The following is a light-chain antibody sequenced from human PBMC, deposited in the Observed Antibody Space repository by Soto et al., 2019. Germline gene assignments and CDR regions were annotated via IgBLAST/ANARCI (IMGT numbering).Light chain of an antibody. V-gene: IGLV2-14*03. CDR3: RSYASGSTHVL. CDR1: SSDVGYFDY. CDR2: DVS. Sequence: QSALAQPASVAGSPGQSITISCTGTSSDVGYFDYVSWYQQHPGKAPKLMIFDVSDRSSGVSDRFSGSKSINTAFLTISGLQAEDKACDFCRSYASGSTHVLFGGGTKLTVL. J-gene: IGLJ3*02.